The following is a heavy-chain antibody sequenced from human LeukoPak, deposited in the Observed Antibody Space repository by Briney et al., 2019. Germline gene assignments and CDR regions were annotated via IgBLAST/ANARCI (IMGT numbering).Heavy chain of an antibody. V-gene: IGHV3-53*01. CDR3: AREGDGYNGVFDY. CDR1: GFTFSSYA. CDR2: IYSGGST. D-gene: IGHD5-24*01. J-gene: IGHJ4*02. Sequence: PGGSLRLSCAASGFTFSSYAMGWVRQAPGKGLEWVSVIYSGGSTYYADSVKGRFTISRDNSKNTLYLQMNSLRAEDTAVYYCAREGDGYNGVFDYWGQGTLVTVSS.